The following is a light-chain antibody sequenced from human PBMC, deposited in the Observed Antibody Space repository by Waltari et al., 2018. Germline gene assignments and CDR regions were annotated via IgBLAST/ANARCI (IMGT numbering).Light chain of an antibody. CDR3: QSYDSSLGGHNYV. J-gene: IGLJ1*01. Sequence: QSVLTQPPSVSGAPGQRVTISCTGSSSNIGAGYDVHWYQQLPGTAPKLLIYGNTNRPSGVPDRFSGSRSGTSASLAITGLQAEDEADYYCQSYDSSLGGHNYVFGSGTKVTVL. V-gene: IGLV1-40*01. CDR2: GNT. CDR1: SSNIGAGYD.